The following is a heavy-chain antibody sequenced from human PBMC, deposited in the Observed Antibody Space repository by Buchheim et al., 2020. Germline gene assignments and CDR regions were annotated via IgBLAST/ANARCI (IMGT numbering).Heavy chain of an antibody. CDR3: ARGITRGSYLFDY. D-gene: IGHD1-26*01. J-gene: IGHJ4*02. Sequence: EVQLVESGGGLVQPGGSLRLSCEASGFSFGDYSLNWVRQAPGKGLEWVSYITSGSDTTYYADSVKGRLTVSRDNAKNSLFLQISSLRAEDTGLYYCARGITRGSYLFDYWGQGTL. CDR1: GFSFGDYS. CDR2: ITSGSDTT. V-gene: IGHV3-48*01.